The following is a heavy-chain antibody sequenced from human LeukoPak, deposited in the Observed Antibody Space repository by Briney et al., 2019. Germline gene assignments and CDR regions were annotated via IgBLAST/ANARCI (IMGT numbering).Heavy chain of an antibody. Sequence: PSETLSLTCAVYGGSFSGYYWSWIRQPPGKELEWIGEINHSGSTNYNPSLKSRVTISVDTSKNQFSLKLSSVTAADTAVYYCARASRDIVVVVAATAASSFDYWGQGTLVTVSS. CDR3: ARASRDIVVVVAATAASSFDY. D-gene: IGHD2-15*01. J-gene: IGHJ4*02. CDR1: GGSFSGYY. V-gene: IGHV4-34*01. CDR2: INHSGST.